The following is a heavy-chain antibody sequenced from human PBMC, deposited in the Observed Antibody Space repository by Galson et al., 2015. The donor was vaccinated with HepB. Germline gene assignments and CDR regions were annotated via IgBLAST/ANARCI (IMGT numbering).Heavy chain of an antibody. CDR1: AFTFRDYA. J-gene: IGHJ3*01. V-gene: IGHV3-30*10. Sequence: PLRLSCVAHAFTFRDYAIQWAGQAPGQGLEWVTVIWSDGNPNYYTAYVKGRFSFSRAYAQDPVYLQMNSLRPEDTAVYFCARDFGNFGVPISAFDVWGQGTMVTVSS. D-gene: IGHD3-3*01. CDR3: ARDFGNFGVPISAFDV. CDR2: IWSDGNPN.